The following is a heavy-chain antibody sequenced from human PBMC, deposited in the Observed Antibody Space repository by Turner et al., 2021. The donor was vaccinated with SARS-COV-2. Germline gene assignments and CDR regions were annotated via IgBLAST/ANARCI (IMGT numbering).Heavy chain of an antibody. Sequence: QLQLQASGPGLVKPSETLSLTCTVSGGSISSSGYYWGWIRQPPGKGLEWIGSIYYSGSTYYNPSLKSRVTISVDTSKNQFSLKLSSVTAADTAVYYCATEYVNIVATHRYYSYAMDVWGQGTTVTVSS. D-gene: IGHD5-12*01. J-gene: IGHJ6*02. CDR1: GGSISSSGYY. CDR2: IYYSGST. V-gene: IGHV4-39*01. CDR3: ATEYVNIVATHRYYSYAMDV.